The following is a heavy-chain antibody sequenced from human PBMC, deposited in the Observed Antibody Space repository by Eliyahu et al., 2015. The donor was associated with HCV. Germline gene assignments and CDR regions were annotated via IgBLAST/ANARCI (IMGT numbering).Heavy chain of an antibody. CDR1: GGXITTYX. Sequence: QVQLQESGPGLVKPSETLSLXXTVSGGXITTYXWSWIRQPPGKGLEWIGXIHYSGSTNYNPSLKSRVTISVDTSKNQFXLNLTSVTAADTAVYYCASGGGGIAVAGTGGWFDPWGQGTLVTVSS. CDR3: ASGGGGIAVAGTGGWFDP. V-gene: IGHV4-59*01. J-gene: IGHJ5*02. D-gene: IGHD6-19*01. CDR2: IHYSGST.